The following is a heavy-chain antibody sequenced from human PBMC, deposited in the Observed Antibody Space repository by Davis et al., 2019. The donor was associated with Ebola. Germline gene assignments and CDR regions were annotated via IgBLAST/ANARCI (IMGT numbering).Heavy chain of an antibody. J-gene: IGHJ5*01. Sequence: GESLKISCAASGFTFRSYDMHWVRQATGKGLEWVSAIGAAGDTYYPVSVKGRFTISRENAKNSLYLQMNSLRAEDPAVYYCARAGFGSTWFDCWGQGILVTVSS. CDR2: IGAAGDT. CDR3: ARAGFGSTWFDC. CDR1: GFTFRSYD. D-gene: IGHD6-13*01. V-gene: IGHV3-13*01.